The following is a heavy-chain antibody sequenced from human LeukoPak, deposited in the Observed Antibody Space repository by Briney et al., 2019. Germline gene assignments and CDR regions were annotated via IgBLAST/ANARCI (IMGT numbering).Heavy chain of an antibody. CDR2: IYHSGST. V-gene: IGHV4-59*12. CDR1: GGSISSYY. D-gene: IGHD2-15*01. Sequence: SETLSLTCTVSGGSISSYYWSWTRQPPGKGLEWIGEIYHSGSTNYNPSLKSRVTISVDKSKNQFSLKLSSVTAADTAVYYCARAPFLGLVVVGSFDYWGQGTLVTVSS. J-gene: IGHJ4*02. CDR3: ARAPFLGLVVVGSFDY.